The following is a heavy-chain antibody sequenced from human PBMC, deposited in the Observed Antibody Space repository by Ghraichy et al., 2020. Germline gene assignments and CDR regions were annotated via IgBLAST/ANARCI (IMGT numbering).Heavy chain of an antibody. V-gene: IGHV3-23*01. D-gene: IGHD5/OR15-5a*01. CDR3: AKALDTSVYYEGQ. J-gene: IGHJ4*02. Sequence: GGSLRLSCAASGFIFSSYPMNWVRQAPGKGLEWVSTLSGSGGATYYADSVKGRFTISRDNSKNTLYLQMNSLRAEDTALYYCAKALDTSVYYEGQWGQGTLVTVSS. CDR2: LSGSGGAT. CDR1: GFIFSSYP.